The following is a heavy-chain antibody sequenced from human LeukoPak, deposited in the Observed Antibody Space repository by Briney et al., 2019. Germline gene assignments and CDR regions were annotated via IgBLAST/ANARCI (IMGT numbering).Heavy chain of an antibody. Sequence: SETLSLTCTVSGGSISDYYWSWIRQPPGKGLEWIGYISHSGSTKYNPSLKSRVTVSVDTSQNQFSLRLTSVTAADTAVYWCARDARGYNYDYSWFDTWGQGTLVTVSS. D-gene: IGHD5-18*01. CDR2: ISHSGST. J-gene: IGHJ5*02. CDR1: GGSISDYY. V-gene: IGHV4-59*01. CDR3: ARDARGYNYDYSWFDT.